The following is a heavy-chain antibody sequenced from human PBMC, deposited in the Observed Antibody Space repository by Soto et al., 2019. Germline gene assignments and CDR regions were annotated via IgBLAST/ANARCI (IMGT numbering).Heavy chain of an antibody. CDR3: GRDLSYGLGDY. CDR1: GYTFTSYG. D-gene: IGHD5-18*01. Sequence: QVQLVQSGAEVKKPGASVKVSCKASGYTFTSYGISWVRQAPGQGLEWMGWISAHNGNTKYAQKLQGRVTMTTDTSPTTADMELRSLRSDDTAVYYCGRDLSYGLGDYWGQGTLVTVSS. CDR2: ISAHNGNT. V-gene: IGHV1-18*01. J-gene: IGHJ4*02.